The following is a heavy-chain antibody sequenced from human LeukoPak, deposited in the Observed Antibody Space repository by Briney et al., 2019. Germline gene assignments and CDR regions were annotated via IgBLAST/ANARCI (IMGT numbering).Heavy chain of an antibody. J-gene: IGHJ4*02. V-gene: IGHV3-9*01. Sequence: PGGSLRLSCAASGFTFDDYAMHWVRQAPGKGLEWVSGISWNSGSIGYADSVKGRFTISRDNAKNSLYLQMNSLRAEDTAVYYCASGGSGSYGVYWGQGTLVTVSS. CDR3: ASGGSGSYGVY. D-gene: IGHD3-10*01. CDR2: ISWNSGSI. CDR1: GFTFDDYA.